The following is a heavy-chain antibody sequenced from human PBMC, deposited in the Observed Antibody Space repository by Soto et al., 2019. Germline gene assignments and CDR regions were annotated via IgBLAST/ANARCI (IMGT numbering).Heavy chain of an antibody. J-gene: IGHJ4*02. CDR1: GFTFSNYW. V-gene: IGHV3-74*01. D-gene: IGHD3-3*01. CDR3: VRATSGYYLGY. CDR2: INSDGSST. Sequence: EVQLVESGGGLVQPGGSLRLSCVASGFTFSNYWMHWVRQGPEKGLVWVARINSDGSSTTYADSVKGRFTISRDNAKNTLYLHMNSLRAEDTAVYYCVRATSGYYLGYWGQGTMVTVSS.